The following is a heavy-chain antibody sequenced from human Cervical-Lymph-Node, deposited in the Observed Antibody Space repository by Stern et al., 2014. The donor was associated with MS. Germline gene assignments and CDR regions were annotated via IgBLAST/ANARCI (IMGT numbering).Heavy chain of an antibody. Sequence: QVQLLQPGPGLVKPSDTLSLTCSVSGDSLSSSTFYWGWIRQPPGKGPEWIGSVYYSGNTYYHPSLKSRVTISLATFQNQFSPRVPSGTAADTAVYYCARHQLGYGYAYLRYWGQGTLVTVSS. CDR3: ARHQLGYGYAYLRY. J-gene: IGHJ4*02. CDR2: VYYSGNT. V-gene: IGHV4-39*01. CDR1: GDSLSSSTFY. D-gene: IGHD5-18*01.